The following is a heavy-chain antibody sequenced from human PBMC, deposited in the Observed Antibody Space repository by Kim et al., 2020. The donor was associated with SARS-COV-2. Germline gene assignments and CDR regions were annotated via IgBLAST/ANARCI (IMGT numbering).Heavy chain of an antibody. J-gene: IGHJ6*02. V-gene: IGHV3-15*01. CDR3: TTVHYYYYGMDV. Sequence: DYAAPVKGRFTISRDDSKNTLYLQMNSLKTEDTAMYYCTTVHYYYYGMDVWGQGTTVTVSS.